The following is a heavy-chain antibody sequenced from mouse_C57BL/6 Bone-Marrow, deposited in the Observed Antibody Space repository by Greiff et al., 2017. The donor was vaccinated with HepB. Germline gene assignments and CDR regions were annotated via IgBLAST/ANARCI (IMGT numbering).Heavy chain of an antibody. CDR3: ARLELGREDY. CDR1: GYAFSSSW. Sequence: QVQLQQSGPELVKPGASVKISCNASGYAFSSSWMNWVKQRPGKGLEWIGRIYPGDGDTNYNGKFKGKATLTADKSSSTAYMQLSRLTSEDSAVYFCARLELGREDYWGQGTTLTVSS. V-gene: IGHV1-82*01. J-gene: IGHJ2*01. D-gene: IGHD4-1*01. CDR2: IYPGDGDT.